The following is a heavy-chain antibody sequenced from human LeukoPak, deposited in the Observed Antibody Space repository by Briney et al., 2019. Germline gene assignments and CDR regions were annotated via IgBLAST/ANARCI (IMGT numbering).Heavy chain of an antibody. Sequence: GGSLKLYCKGSGYRFTSYWIGWVRQMPGKGLEWMGIIYPGYSDTRYSPSFQGQVTISADKSISTAYLQWSSLKASDTAIYYCARLIAARTPYNYWGQGTLVTASS. CDR3: ARLIAARTPYNY. D-gene: IGHD6-13*01. CDR2: IYPGYSDT. CDR1: GYRFTSYW. J-gene: IGHJ4*02. V-gene: IGHV5-51*01.